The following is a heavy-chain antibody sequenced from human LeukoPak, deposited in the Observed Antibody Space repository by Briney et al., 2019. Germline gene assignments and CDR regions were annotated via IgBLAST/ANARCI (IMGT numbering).Heavy chain of an antibody. V-gene: IGHV4-39*07. J-gene: IGHJ4*02. CDR3: ARDEAPMIG. Sequence: SETLSLTCTVSGGSISSSNYYWGWVRQPPGKGLEWIGSFYNSGSTYYNPSLKSRVTISVDRSKNQFSLKLSSVTAADTAVYYCARDEAPMIGWGQGTLVTVSS. CDR1: GGSISSSNYY. CDR2: FYNSGST. D-gene: IGHD3-22*01.